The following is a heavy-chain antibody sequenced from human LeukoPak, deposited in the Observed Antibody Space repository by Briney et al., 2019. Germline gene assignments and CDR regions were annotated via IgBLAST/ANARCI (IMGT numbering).Heavy chain of an antibody. J-gene: IGHJ4*02. D-gene: IGHD3-16*02. CDR3: AKVLDDYIWGSYRYFDY. V-gene: IGHV3-23*01. CDR1: GFTFSSSA. CDR2: ITTSGGST. Sequence: GGSLSLSCAASGFTFSSSAMIWVRQAPGKGLEWVSTITTSGGSTSFADSVKGRFTISRDNSKNTLYLQMNSLRAEDTAIYYCAKVLDDYIWGSYRYFDYWGQGTLVTVSS.